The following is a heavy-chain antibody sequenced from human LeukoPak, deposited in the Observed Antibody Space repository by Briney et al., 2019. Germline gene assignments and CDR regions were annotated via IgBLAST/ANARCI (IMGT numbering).Heavy chain of an antibody. CDR2: ISSSSRFI. J-gene: IGHJ6*03. V-gene: IGHV3-21*01. CDR3: ARDHSVYDSLYFYYYYMDV. CDR1: GFTFSSYS. Sequence: GGSLRLSCAASGFTFSSYSMTWVRQAPGKGLEYVSSISSSSRFIYYVDAVKGRFTISIDKAMNSLYLQMNSLRAEHTAVYYCARDHSVYDSLYFYYYYMDVWGKGTTVTVSS. D-gene: IGHD5/OR15-5a*01.